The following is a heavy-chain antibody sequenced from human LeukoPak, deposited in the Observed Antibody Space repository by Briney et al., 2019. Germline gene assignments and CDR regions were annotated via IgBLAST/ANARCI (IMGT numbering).Heavy chain of an antibody. J-gene: IGHJ4*02. CDR2: ISGSGGGT. Sequence: PGGSLRLSCVASGFTFSSAAMSWVRQAPGKGLEWVSAISGSGGGTYYADSVKGRFTISRDNSKNTLYLQMNSLRAEDTAVYYCAKDQYDSSVFDYWGQGTLVTVSS. CDR3: AKDQYDSSVFDY. V-gene: IGHV3-23*01. D-gene: IGHD3-22*01. CDR1: GFTFSSAA.